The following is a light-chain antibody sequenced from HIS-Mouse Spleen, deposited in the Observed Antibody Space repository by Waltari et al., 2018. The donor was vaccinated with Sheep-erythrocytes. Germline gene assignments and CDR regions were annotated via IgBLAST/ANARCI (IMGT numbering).Light chain of an antibody. CDR3: QQANSFPYT. V-gene: IGKV1-12*01. CDR1: QGIRSW. Sequence: DIQTPQSPSSVSASVGDRVTFTCRASQGIRSWFAWYQQKQGKAPKLLIYAASSLQSGVPSRFSGSGSGTDFTLTISSLQPEDFATYYCQQANSFPYTFGQGTKLEIK. CDR2: AAS. J-gene: IGKJ2*01.